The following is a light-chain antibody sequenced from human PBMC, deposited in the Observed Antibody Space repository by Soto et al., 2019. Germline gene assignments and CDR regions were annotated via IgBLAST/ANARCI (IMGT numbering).Light chain of an antibody. CDR1: QTVSGSY. V-gene: IGKV3-11*01. Sequence: ENVLTQSPGTLSLSPGERATLYCRAIQTVSGSYVAWYQQKPGQTPRLLIYDASNRATGIPARFSGSGSGTDFTLTISSLEAEDFAVYYCQQRSNWPPITFGQGTRLEIK. J-gene: IGKJ5*01. CDR2: DAS. CDR3: QQRSNWPPIT.